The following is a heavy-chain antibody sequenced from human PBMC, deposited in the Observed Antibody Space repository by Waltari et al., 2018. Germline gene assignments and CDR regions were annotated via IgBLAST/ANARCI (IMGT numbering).Heavy chain of an antibody. CDR1: GGTFSSYA. CDR3: AGHGRLNSLDY. J-gene: IGHJ4*02. D-gene: IGHD1-1*01. CDR2: SIPNLGTA. Sequence: QVQLVQSGAEVKKPGSSVKVSCKASGGTFSSYAISWVRQAPGQGLEWMGGSIPNLGTANYGQKGQGRVTITADESTSTAYMELSSLRSEDTAVYYCAGHGRLNSLDYWGQGTLVTVSS. V-gene: IGHV1-69*01.